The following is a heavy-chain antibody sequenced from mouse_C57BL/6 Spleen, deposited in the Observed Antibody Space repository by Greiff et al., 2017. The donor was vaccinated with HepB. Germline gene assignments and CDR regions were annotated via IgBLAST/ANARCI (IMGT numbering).Heavy chain of an antibody. CDR3: NYGSYWYFDV. Sequence: EVKLVESGPGLVKPSQSLSLTCSVTGYSITSGYYWNWIRQFPGNKLEWMGYISYDGSNNYNPSLKNRISITRDTSKNQFFLKLNSVTTEDTATYYCNYGSYWYFDVWGTGTTVTVSS. CDR1: GYSITSGYY. D-gene: IGHD2-1*01. J-gene: IGHJ1*03. CDR2: ISYDGSN. V-gene: IGHV3-6*01.